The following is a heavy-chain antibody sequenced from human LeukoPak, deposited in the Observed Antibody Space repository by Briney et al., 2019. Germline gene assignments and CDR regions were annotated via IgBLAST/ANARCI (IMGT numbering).Heavy chain of an antibody. CDR1: GYTFTSYG. D-gene: IGHD2-2*01. CDR2: ISAYNGNT. Sequence: GASVKVSCKASGYTFTSYGISWVRQAPGQGLEWMGWISAYNGNTNYAQKLQGRVTMTTDTSTSTAYMELRSLRSDDTAVYYCARDHLAYCSSTSCYFGYWGQGTLVTVSS. J-gene: IGHJ4*02. CDR3: ARDHLAYCSSTSCYFGY. V-gene: IGHV1-18*01.